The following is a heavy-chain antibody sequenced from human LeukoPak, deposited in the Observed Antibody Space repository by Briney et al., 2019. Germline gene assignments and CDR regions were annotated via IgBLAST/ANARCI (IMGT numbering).Heavy chain of an antibody. Sequence: PSVKVSCKASGGTFSNYVISWVRQAPGQGLEWMGGIIPMFGSATYSEKFQGRVTITTDESTSTGYMEMSRLTSEDTAVYYCARGQYYGSETYWHTKWFDPWGQGTPVTVSS. J-gene: IGHJ5*02. V-gene: IGHV1-69*05. D-gene: IGHD3-10*01. CDR1: GGTFSNYV. CDR3: ARGQYYGSETYWHTKWFDP. CDR2: IIPMFGSA.